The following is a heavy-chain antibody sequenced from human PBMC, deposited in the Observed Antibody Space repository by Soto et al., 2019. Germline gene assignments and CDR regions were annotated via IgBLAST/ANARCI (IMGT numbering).Heavy chain of an antibody. CDR1: GGSISSYY. D-gene: IGHD3-10*01. CDR2: IYYSGST. CDR3: ARAPPGVKWFDP. Sequence: PSETLSLTCTVSGGSISSYYWSWIRQPPGKGLEWIGYIYYSGSTNYNPSLKSRVTISVDTSKNQFSLKLSSVTAADTAVYYCARAPPGVKWFDPWGQGTLVTVS. V-gene: IGHV4-59*01. J-gene: IGHJ5*02.